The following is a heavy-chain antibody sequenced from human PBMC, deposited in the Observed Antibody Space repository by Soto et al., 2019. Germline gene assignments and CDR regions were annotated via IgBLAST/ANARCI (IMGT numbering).Heavy chain of an antibody. V-gene: IGHV4-30-2*02. J-gene: IGHJ3*02. D-gene: IGHD1-1*01. CDR1: GGSISSGGYS. CDR2: IYHSGST. CDR3: ARYNWGAMGAFDI. Sequence: TSETLSLTCAVSGGSISSGGYSWTWIRQPPGKGLEWIGYIYHSGSTNYNPSLKSRVTISVDTSKNQFSLKLSSVTAADTAVYYCARYNWGAMGAFDIWGQGTMVTVSS.